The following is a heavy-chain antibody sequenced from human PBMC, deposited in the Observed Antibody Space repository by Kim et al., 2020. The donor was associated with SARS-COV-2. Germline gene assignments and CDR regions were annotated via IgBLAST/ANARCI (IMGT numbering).Heavy chain of an antibody. D-gene: IGHD1-1*01. CDR3: AKSPVAWNYYYYYYMDV. Sequence: GGSLRLSCAASGFTFSSYAMSWVRQAPGKGLEWVSAISGSGGSTYYADSVKGRFTISRDNSKNTLYLQMNSLRAEDTAVYYCAKSPVAWNYYYYYYMDVWGKGTTVTVSS. V-gene: IGHV3-23*01. CDR1: GFTFSSYA. J-gene: IGHJ6*03. CDR2: ISGSGGST.